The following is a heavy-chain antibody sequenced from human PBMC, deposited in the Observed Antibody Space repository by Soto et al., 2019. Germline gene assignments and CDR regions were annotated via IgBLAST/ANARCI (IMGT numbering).Heavy chain of an antibody. V-gene: IGHV1-2*02. CDR2: INSTSGGA. CDR3: SRLYYSWTGSVDY. D-gene: IGHD3-9*01. J-gene: IGHJ4*02. CDR1: AYTVPGYH. Sequence: ASVKVSCKASAYTVPGYHMHWVRQAPGQGLEWMGWINSTSGGANYAQTFQGRVTMTRDTSISTAYMELSRLRSDDRAVYYCSRLYYSWTGSVDYWCTGPLLTDSS.